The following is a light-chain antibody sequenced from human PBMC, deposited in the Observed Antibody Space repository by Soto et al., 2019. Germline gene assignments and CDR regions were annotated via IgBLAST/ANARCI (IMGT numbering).Light chain of an antibody. Sequence: EIVLTQSPGTLSLSPGERATLSCRASQSVSSSYLAWYQQNPGQALRLLIYGASSRATAIPDRFSGSGSGIDFTLTISILEPEDFAVYYCQQYGRGVTFVGGTKVESK. CDR1: QSVSSSY. J-gene: IGKJ4*01. CDR2: GAS. CDR3: QQYGRGVT. V-gene: IGKV3-20*01.